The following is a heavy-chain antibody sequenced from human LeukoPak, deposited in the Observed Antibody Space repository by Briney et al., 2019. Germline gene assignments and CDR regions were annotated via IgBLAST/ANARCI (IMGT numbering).Heavy chain of an antibody. CDR1: GASISDNY. CDR2: IYYSGST. Sequence: SETLSLTCSVSGASISDNYWSWIRQPPGKGLEWAGQIYYSGSTNYNPSLKSRVTISIDTSKNQVSLRMNSVTAADTAVHYCARHGGMVRGFYDAFDIWGQGTLVTVSS. CDR3: ARHGGMVRGFYDAFDI. V-gene: IGHV4-59*08. D-gene: IGHD3-10*01. J-gene: IGHJ3*02.